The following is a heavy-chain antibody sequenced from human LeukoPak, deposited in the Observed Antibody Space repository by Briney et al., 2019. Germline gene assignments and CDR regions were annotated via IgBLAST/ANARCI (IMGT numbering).Heavy chain of an antibody. CDR3: ARATGTTNY. Sequence: GGSLRLSXAASGFTFSSYEMNWVRQAPGKGLEWVSYISSSGSTIYYADSVKGRFTISRDNAKNSLYLQMNSLRAEDTAVYYCARATGTTNYWGQGTLVTVSS. J-gene: IGHJ4*02. CDR2: ISSSGSTI. CDR1: GFTFSSYE. V-gene: IGHV3-48*03. D-gene: IGHD1-7*01.